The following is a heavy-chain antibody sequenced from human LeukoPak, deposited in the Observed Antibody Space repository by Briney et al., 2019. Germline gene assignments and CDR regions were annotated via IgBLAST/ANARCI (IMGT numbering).Heavy chain of an antibody. Sequence: PSETLSLTCAVYGGSFSGYYWSWIRQPPGKGLEWIGEINHSGSTNYNPSLKSRVTISVDTSKNQFSLKLSSVTAADTAVYYCACLHDYGDSYSDAFDIWGRGTMVTVSS. CDR3: ACLHDYGDSYSDAFDI. V-gene: IGHV4-34*01. J-gene: IGHJ3*02. CDR1: GGSFSGYY. CDR2: INHSGST. D-gene: IGHD4-17*01.